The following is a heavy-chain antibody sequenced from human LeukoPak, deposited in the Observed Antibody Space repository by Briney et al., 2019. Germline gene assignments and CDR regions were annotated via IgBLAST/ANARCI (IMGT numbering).Heavy chain of an antibody. Sequence: GASVKVSRKASGGTFSSYAISWVRQAPGQGLEWMGRIIPIFGTANYAQKFQGRVTITTDESTSTAYMELSSLRSEDTAVYYCAINPSTYYDFWSGYPNWFDPWGLGTLVTVSS. J-gene: IGHJ5*02. CDR1: GGTFSSYA. CDR3: AINPSTYYDFWSGYPNWFDP. V-gene: IGHV1-69*05. CDR2: IIPIFGTA. D-gene: IGHD3-3*01.